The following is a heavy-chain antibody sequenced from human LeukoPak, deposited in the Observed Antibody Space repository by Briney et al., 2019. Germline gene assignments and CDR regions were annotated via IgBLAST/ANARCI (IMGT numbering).Heavy chain of an antibody. CDR3: AELGITMIGGV. D-gene: IGHD3-10*02. V-gene: IGHV3-48*03. CDR2: ISSIGITI. J-gene: IGHJ6*04. Sequence: GGALRLSCAASGFTFSSYEMNWVRQAPGKGLEWGSYISSIGITIYYPDSVKGRFTISRDNAKNSLYMQMNSLRAEDTAVYYCAELGITMIGGVWGKGTTVTVSS. CDR1: GFTFSSYE.